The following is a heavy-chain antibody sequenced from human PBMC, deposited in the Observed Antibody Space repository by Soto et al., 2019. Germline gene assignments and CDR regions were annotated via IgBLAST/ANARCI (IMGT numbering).Heavy chain of an antibody. CDR3: ARDLAGPTVTTTHPRYYYYGMDV. V-gene: IGHV4-4*02. Sequence: SETLSLTCAVSGGSISSSNWWSWVRQPPGKGLEWIGEIYHSGSTNYNPSLKSRVTISVDKSKNQFSLKLSSVTAADTAVYYCARDLAGPTVTTTHPRYYYYGMDVWGQGTTVTVSS. J-gene: IGHJ6*02. CDR1: GGSISSSNW. CDR2: IYHSGST. D-gene: IGHD4-4*01.